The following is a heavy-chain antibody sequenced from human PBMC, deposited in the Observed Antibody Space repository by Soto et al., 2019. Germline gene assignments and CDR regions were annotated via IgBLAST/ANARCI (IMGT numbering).Heavy chain of an antibody. J-gene: IGHJ5*02. CDR2: ISYDGSNK. V-gene: IGHV3-30-3*01. CDR1: GFTFSSYA. D-gene: IGHD7-27*01. CDR3: ARGPSYRPTWDWFDP. Sequence: GGSLRLSCAASGFTFSSYAMHWVRQAPGKGLEWVAVISYDGSNKYYADSVKGRFTISRDNSKNTLYLQMNSLRAEDTAVYYCARGPSYRPTWDWFDPWGQGTLVTVSS.